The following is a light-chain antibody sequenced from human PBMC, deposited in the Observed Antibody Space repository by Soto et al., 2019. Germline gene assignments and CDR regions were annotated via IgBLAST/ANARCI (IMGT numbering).Light chain of an antibody. Sequence: DIQMTQSPSTLSASVGDRVTITCRASQSISSWLAWYQPKPGKAPKLLIYKASTLESGVPSRFSGSGSGTEFTLTISSLQPDDFATYYCQEYNVDWTFGQGTKVEIK. J-gene: IGKJ1*01. V-gene: IGKV1-5*03. CDR2: KAS. CDR3: QEYNVDWT. CDR1: QSISSW.